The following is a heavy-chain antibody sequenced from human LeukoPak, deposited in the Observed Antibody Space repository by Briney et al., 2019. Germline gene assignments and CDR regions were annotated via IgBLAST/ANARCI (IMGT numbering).Heavy chain of an antibody. CDR3: AKLSSPGPYYFDY. D-gene: IGHD3-10*01. Sequence: GRSLRLSCAASGFTFSSYAMSWVRQAPGKGLEWVSAISGSGGSTYYADSVKGRLTISRDNSKNTLYLQMNSLRAEDTAVYYCAKLSSPGPYYFDYWGQGTLVTVSS. J-gene: IGHJ4*02. CDR1: GFTFSSYA. CDR2: ISGSGGST. V-gene: IGHV3-23*01.